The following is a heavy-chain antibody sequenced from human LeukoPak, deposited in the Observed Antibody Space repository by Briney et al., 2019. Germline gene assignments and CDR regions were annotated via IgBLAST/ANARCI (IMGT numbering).Heavy chain of an antibody. CDR2: ISYDGSNK. CDR3: AKDPGVVVVAATGFDY. V-gene: IGHV3-30*18. J-gene: IGHJ4*02. CDR1: GFTFSSYG. D-gene: IGHD2-15*01. Sequence: GGSLRLSCAASGFTFSSYGMHWVRQAPGKGLEWVAVISYDGSNKYYADSVKGRSTISRDNSKNTLYLQMNSLRAEDTAVYYCAKDPGVVVVAATGFDYWGQGTLVTVSS.